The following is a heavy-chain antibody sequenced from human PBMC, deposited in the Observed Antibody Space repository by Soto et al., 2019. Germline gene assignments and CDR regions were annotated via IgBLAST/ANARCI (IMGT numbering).Heavy chain of an antibody. CDR3: ASETSVNAFEV. CDR2: ISAYNGNT. D-gene: IGHD3-3*01. J-gene: IGHJ3*01. CDR1: GYTFTS. Sequence: QPQLVQSGAEVKKPGASVKVSCKTSGYTFTSFSWVRQARGQGLDWMGWISAYNGNTNYAQKLQGRVTMTTDTSTSSAYMELRSLRSDDTAVYYCASETSVNAFEVWGQGTMVTVSS. V-gene: IGHV1-18*01.